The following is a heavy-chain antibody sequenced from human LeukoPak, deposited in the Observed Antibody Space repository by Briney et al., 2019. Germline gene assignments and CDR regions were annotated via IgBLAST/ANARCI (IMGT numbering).Heavy chain of an antibody. CDR3: ARSRWLQFHDAFDI. Sequence: GASVEVSCKASGYSFTNYYMHWVRQAPGQGLEWMVIINPSAGSTSYAQKFQGRITVTRDTSTSTVYMELRSLRPEDTAVYYCARSRWLQFHDAFDIWGQGTMVTVSS. CDR1: GYSFTNYY. D-gene: IGHD5-24*01. J-gene: IGHJ3*02. V-gene: IGHV1-46*01. CDR2: INPSAGST.